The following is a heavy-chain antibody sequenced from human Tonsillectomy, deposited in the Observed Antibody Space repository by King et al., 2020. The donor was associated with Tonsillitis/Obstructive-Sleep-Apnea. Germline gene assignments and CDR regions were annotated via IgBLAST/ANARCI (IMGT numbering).Heavy chain of an antibody. D-gene: IGHD4-23*01. CDR2: ISGSGRTT. CDR1: GFTFSSFA. J-gene: IGHJ1*01. Sequence: VQLVESGGGLVQPGGSLRLSCAASGFTFSSFALSWVRQAPGKGLEWVSTISGSGRTTYYADSVKGRFTISRDNSKNTLYLQMNRLRAEDTAVYFCAKGGPTVETPRYFQHWGQGTLVTVSS. CDR3: AKGGPTVETPRYFQH. V-gene: IGHV3-23*04.